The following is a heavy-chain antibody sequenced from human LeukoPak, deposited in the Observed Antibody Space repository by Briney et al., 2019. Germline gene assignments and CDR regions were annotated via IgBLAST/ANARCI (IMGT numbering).Heavy chain of an antibody. J-gene: IGHJ4*02. V-gene: IGHV1-69*13. CDR3: ASRGRRDGYNFSY. D-gene: IGHD5-24*01. Sequence: VASVKVSCKASGYTFTSYGISWVRQAPGQGLEWMGGIIPIFGTANYAQKFQGRVTITADESTSTAYMELSSLRSEDTAVYYCASRGRRDGYNFSYWGQGTLVTVSS. CDR2: IIPIFGTA. CDR1: GYTFTSYG.